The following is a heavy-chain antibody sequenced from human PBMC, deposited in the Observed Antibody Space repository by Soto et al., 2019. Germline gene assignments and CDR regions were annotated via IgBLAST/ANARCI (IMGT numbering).Heavy chain of an antibody. J-gene: IGHJ3*01. CDR2: IRNSGDRT. CDR1: GFTFNNYA. CDR3: AKRLTIFGVVIKDAFDL. D-gene: IGHD3-3*01. V-gene: IGHV3-23*01. Sequence: GGSLGLSCASSGFTFNNYAMSWVRQAPGKGLEWVSSIRNSGDRTYYADSVKGRFSIYRDNFRSTLYLQMSSLRVEDTAVYYCAKRLTIFGVVIKDAFDLWGQGTMVTVSS.